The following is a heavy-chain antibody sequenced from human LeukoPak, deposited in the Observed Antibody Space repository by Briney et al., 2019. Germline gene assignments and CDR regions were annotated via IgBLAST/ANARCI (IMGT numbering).Heavy chain of an antibody. CDR3: AKGLSNYYGSGSEF. CDR1: GFTFSSYG. V-gene: IGHV3-30*02. CDR2: IRYDGSNK. Sequence: GGSLRLSCAASGFTFSSYGMHWVRQAPGKGLEWVAFIRYDGSNKYYADSVKGRFTISRDNSKNTLYLQMNSLRAEDTAVYYCAKGLSNYYGSGSEFGGQGTLVTVSS. J-gene: IGHJ4*02. D-gene: IGHD3-10*01.